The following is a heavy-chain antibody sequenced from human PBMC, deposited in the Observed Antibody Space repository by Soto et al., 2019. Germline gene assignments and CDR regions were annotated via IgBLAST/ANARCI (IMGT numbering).Heavy chain of an antibody. V-gene: IGHV4-31*03. D-gene: IGHD6-13*01. CDR2: IYYSGST. CDR3: ARDSSRGFDY. J-gene: IGHJ4*02. Sequence: PSETLSLTCTVSGGSISSGGYYWSWIRQHPGKGLEWIGYIYYSGSTYYNPSLKSRATISVDTSKNQFSLNLSSVTAADTAVYYCARDSSRGFDYWGQGTLVTVSS. CDR1: GGSISSGGYY.